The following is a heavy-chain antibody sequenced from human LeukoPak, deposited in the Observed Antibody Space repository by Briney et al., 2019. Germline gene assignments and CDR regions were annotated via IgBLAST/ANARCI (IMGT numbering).Heavy chain of an antibody. CDR1: GFTFSNYW. Sequence: AAVSLSLSCAASGFTFSNYWMSWVRQAAGKGLEWVATITQDGSGKSYVDSVKGRFTISRDNAKNSLYLQMNSLRAEDTAVYYCARRYYYDGHYYFDYWGEGTLVTVSS. CDR3: ARRYYYDGHYYFDY. CDR2: ITQDGSGK. D-gene: IGHD3-22*01. J-gene: IGHJ4*02. V-gene: IGHV3-7*05.